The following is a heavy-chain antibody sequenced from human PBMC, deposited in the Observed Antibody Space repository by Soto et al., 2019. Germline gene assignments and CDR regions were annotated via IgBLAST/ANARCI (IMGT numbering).Heavy chain of an antibody. CDR1: GFTFSTYW. V-gene: IGHV3-7*01. D-gene: IGHD1-1*01. CDR3: ARYDRGVRLYVFDI. CDR2: VKQDESEK. Sequence: GGSLRLSCAASGFTFSTYWMTWVRQAPGQGLEWVANVKQDESEKYYVDSVKGRFTISRDNARNSLYLQMNSLRAEDTALYYCARYDRGVRLYVFDIWGQGTMVTVSS. J-gene: IGHJ3*02.